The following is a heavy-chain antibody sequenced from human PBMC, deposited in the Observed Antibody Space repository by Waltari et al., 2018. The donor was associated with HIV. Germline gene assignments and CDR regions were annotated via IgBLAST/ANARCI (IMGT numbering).Heavy chain of an antibody. Sequence: QVQLQESGPGLVKSSETLSLTCVVSGCPISSDNWCGWVRQPPGRGLEWIGEMYHSGSTNYNSSPKSRATISIDKSRNQFSLKLTSVTAADTAVYYCARVVSGDYASSWFDPWGQGILVTVST. CDR2: MYHSGST. D-gene: IGHD4-17*01. J-gene: IGHJ5*02. CDR1: GCPISSDNW. CDR3: ARVVSGDYASSWFDP. V-gene: IGHV4-4*02.